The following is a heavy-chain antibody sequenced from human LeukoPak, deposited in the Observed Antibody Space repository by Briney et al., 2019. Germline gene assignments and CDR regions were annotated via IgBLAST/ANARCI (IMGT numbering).Heavy chain of an antibody. Sequence: ASVKVSCKASGYTFTDYYINWVRQAPGQGLEWMGWINPNSGDTNYAQKFQDRVTMTRDTSISTAYIELNLLRSDDTAVYYCARGDYYGSPKVVAAWGQGTLVTVSS. D-gene: IGHD3-10*01. V-gene: IGHV1-2*02. CDR3: ARGDYYGSPKVVAA. CDR1: GYTFTDYY. CDR2: INPNSGDT. J-gene: IGHJ5*02.